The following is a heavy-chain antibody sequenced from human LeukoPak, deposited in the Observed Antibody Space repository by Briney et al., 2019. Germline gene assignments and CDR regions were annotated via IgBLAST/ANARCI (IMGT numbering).Heavy chain of an antibody. D-gene: IGHD6-19*01. V-gene: IGHV4-39*02. J-gene: IGHJ1*01. CDR1: GGSISSSSYY. CDR3: ATNGWYCLDH. Sequence: SETLFLTCTVSGGSISSSSYYWGWIRQPPGKGLEWIGSIYYSGSTNYNPSLQSRVTISVDKSNNHFSLRLTSVTAADTAVYYCATNGWYCLDHWGQGALVTVSS. CDR2: IYYSGST.